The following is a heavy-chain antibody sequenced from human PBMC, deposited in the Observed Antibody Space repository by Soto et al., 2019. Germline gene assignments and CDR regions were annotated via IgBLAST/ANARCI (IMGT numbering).Heavy chain of an antibody. CDR1: GGTFSSYT. CDR2: IIPILGIA. Sequence: QVQLVQSGAEVKKPGSSVKVSCKASGGTFSSYTISWVRQAPGQGLEWMGRIIPILGIANYAQKFQGRVTITADKSTSTADMELSSLRSEDTAVYYCASNVVVTALDYWGKGTLVTVSS. D-gene: IGHD2-2*01. CDR3: ASNVVVTALDY. J-gene: IGHJ4*02. V-gene: IGHV1-69*02.